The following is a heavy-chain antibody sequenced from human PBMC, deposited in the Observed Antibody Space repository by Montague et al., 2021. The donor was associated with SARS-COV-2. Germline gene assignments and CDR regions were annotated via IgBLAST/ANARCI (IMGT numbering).Heavy chain of an antibody. Sequence: PALVKPTQTLTLTCTFSGFSLSTNGVGVGWIRQPPGKALEWLALIYRDDDKRYSPSLKSRRTITKDTSKNQVVLTMTNMDPVDTATYYCAHRLARHYDTSAYLWCPFDYWGQGTLVTVSS. CDR3: AHRLARHYDTSAYLWCPFDY. V-gene: IGHV2-5*02. J-gene: IGHJ4*02. CDR1: GFSLSTNGVG. CDR2: IYRDDDK. D-gene: IGHD3-22*01.